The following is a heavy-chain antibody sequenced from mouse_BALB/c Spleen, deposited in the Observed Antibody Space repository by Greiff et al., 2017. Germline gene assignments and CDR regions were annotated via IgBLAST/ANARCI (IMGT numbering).Heavy chain of an antibody. V-gene: IGHV1-5*01. CDR2: IYPGNSDT. D-gene: IGHD2-4*01. CDR3: TRRDDYDGGYYFDY. J-gene: IGHJ2*01. CDR1: GYTFTSYW. Sequence: EVQLQQSGTVLARPGASVKMSCKASGYTFTSYWMHWVKQRPGQGLEWIGAIYPGNSDTSYNQKFKGKAKLTAVTSTSTAYMELSSLTNEDSAVYYCTRRDDYDGGYYFDYWGQGTTLTVSS.